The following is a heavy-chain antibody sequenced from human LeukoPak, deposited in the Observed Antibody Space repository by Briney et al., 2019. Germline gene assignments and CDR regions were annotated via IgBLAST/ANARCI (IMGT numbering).Heavy chain of an antibody. J-gene: IGHJ3*02. D-gene: IGHD2-15*01. V-gene: IGHV3-23*01. Sequence: GGSLRLSCAASGFTFSSYAMSWVRQAPGKGLEWVSAISGSGGSTYYADSLKGRVTISRDNAKNSLYLQMDSLRAEDTAVYYCAREYCSGGSCYNDAFDIWGQGTMVTVSS. CDR2: ISGSGGST. CDR1: GFTFSSYA. CDR3: AREYCSGGSCYNDAFDI.